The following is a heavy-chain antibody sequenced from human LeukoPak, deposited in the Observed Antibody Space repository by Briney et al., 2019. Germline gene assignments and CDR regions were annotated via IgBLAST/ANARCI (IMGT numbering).Heavy chain of an antibody. CDR3: ARALDSGGSCYDP. V-gene: IGHV4-39*07. D-gene: IGHD2-15*01. Sequence: SKTLSLTCTVSGGSINSYYWGWIRQPPGKGLEWIGSIYYSGSTYYNPSLKSRVTISVDTSKNQFSLKLSSVTAADTAVYYCARALDSGGSCYDPWGQGTLVTVSS. J-gene: IGHJ5*02. CDR2: IYYSGST. CDR1: GGSINSYY.